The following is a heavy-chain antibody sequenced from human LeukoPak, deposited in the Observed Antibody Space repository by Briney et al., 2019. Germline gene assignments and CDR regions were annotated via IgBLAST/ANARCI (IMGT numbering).Heavy chain of an antibody. Sequence: NPSETLSLTCAVYGGSFSGYYWSWIRQPPGKGLEWIGEINHSGSTNYNPSLKSRVTISVDTSKNQFSLKLSSVTAADTAVYYCARLSTAYGSSEGSAYWGQGTLVTVSS. J-gene: IGHJ4*02. CDR1: GGSFSGYY. CDR3: ARLSTAYGSSEGSAY. V-gene: IGHV4-34*01. CDR2: INHSGST. D-gene: IGHD3-22*01.